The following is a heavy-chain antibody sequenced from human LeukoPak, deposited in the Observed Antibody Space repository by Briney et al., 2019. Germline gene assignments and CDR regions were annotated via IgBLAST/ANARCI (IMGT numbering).Heavy chain of an antibody. CDR2: IYYSGST. CDR3: ARSLFLKSFDY. J-gene: IGHJ4*02. D-gene: IGHD2/OR15-2a*01. V-gene: IGHV4-39*01. Sequence: PSETLSLTCTVSGGSISSSSYYWGWIRQPPGKGLEWIGSIYYSGSTYYNPSLKSRVTISVDTSKNQFSLKLSSVTAADTAVYYCARSLFLKSFDYWGQGTLVTVSP. CDR1: GGSISSSSYY.